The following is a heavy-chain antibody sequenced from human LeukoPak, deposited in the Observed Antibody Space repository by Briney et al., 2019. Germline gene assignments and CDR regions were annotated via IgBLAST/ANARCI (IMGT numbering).Heavy chain of an antibody. D-gene: IGHD5-18*01. J-gene: IGHJ4*02. Sequence: GGSLRLSCAASGISLSNYYMQWVRQAPGKGLEWVSYITYNSGTIFYADSVKGRFTISRDNAKDSLYLQMSSLRDEDTAVYYCARDSGYSYADDYWGQGTLVTVSS. CDR3: ARDSGYSYADDY. V-gene: IGHV3-48*02. CDR1: GISLSNYY. CDR2: ITYNSGTI.